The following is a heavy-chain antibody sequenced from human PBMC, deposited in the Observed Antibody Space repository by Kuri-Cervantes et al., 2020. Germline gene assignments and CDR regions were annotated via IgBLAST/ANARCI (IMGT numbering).Heavy chain of an antibody. Sequence: GESLKISCVASGFSFSDYYMGWIRQAPGKGLEWVSYIGIGSSDIFYADSVKGRVTVSRDDADNLLHLQMDSLRAEDTAVYYCAKARGPVWFGELLYPHDAFDIWGQGTMVTVSS. CDR1: GFSFSDYY. CDR2: IGIGSSDI. CDR3: AKARGPVWFGELLYPHDAFDI. V-gene: IGHV3-11*01. D-gene: IGHD3-10*01. J-gene: IGHJ3*02.